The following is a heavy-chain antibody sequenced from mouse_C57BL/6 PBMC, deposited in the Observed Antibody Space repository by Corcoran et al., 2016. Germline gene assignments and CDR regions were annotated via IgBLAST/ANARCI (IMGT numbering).Heavy chain of an antibody. Sequence: EVQLQQSGPELVKTGASVTIPCKASGYTFTDYNMAWVKQSHGKSLEWIGDINPNNGGTIYNQKFKGTATLTVDKSSSTAYMELRRLTSEDTAVYYCARRYYGSSPHYYAIYYWGQGTSVTVSS. D-gene: IGHD1-1*01. CDR2: INPNNGGT. J-gene: IGHJ4*01. V-gene: IGHV1-18*01. CDR1: GYTFTDYN. CDR3: ARRYYGSSPHYYAIYY.